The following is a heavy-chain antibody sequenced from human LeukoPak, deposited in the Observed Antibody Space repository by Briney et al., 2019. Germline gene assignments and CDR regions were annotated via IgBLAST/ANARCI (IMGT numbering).Heavy chain of an antibody. Sequence: GGSLRLSCAASGFSFSDSTMNWVRQASGKGLEWVASINSAGSTMHYADSVKGRLTISRDNARNSLYLQLNSLRAEDTAVYYCTREDHSNYNYWGQGTLVTVSS. V-gene: IGHV3-48*04. CDR1: GFSFSDST. J-gene: IGHJ4*02. CDR3: TREDHSNYNY. D-gene: IGHD4-11*01. CDR2: INSAGSTM.